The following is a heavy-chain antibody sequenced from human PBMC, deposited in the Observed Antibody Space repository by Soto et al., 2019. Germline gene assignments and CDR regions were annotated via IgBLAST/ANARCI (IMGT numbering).Heavy chain of an antibody. CDR3: ARAIGGGYCSSTSCPTPVLYMDV. J-gene: IGHJ6*03. CDR1: GYTFTSYA. CDR2: INPNSGDT. Sequence: ASVKVSCKASGYTFTSYAMHWVRQAPGQRLEWMGWINPNSGDTNYAQKFQGWVTMTRDTSISTAYMELSRLRSDDTAVYYCARAIGGGYCSSTSCPTPVLYMDVWGKGTTVTVSS. D-gene: IGHD2-2*01. V-gene: IGHV1-2*04.